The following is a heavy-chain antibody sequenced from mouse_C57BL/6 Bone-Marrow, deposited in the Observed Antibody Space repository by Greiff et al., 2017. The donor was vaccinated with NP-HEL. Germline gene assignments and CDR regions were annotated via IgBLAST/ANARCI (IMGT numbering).Heavy chain of an antibody. Sequence: EVQGVESGGDLVKPGGSLKLSYAASGFTFSSYGMSWVRQTPDKRLEWVATISSGGSYTYYPDSVKGRFTISRDNAKNTLYLQMSSLKSEDTAMYYCARGHDYDYFDYWGQGTTLTVSS. CDR3: ARGHDYDYFDY. CDR1: GFTFSSYG. V-gene: IGHV5-6*01. J-gene: IGHJ2*01. D-gene: IGHD2-4*01. CDR2: ISSGGSYT.